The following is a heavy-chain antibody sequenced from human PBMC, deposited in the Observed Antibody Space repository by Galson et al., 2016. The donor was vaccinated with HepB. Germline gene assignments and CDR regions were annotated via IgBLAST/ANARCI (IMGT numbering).Heavy chain of an antibody. J-gene: IGHJ6*02. D-gene: IGHD3-9*01. Sequence: SLRLSCAASGFTFSHYGMHWVRKAPGKGLEWVAVISYDGSNKYYADSVKGRFTISRDNYKNTLYLQMNSLRAEDTAVYYCAKDVLIRYFDWQGGMDVWGQGTTVTVSS. CDR2: ISYDGSNK. CDR3: AKDVLIRYFDWQGGMDV. V-gene: IGHV3-30*18. CDR1: GFTFSHYG.